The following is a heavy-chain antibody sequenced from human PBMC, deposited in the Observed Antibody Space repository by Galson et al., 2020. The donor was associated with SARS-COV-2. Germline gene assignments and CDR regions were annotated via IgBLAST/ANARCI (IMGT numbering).Heavy chain of an antibody. CDR1: GFTFRNYA. CDR3: AKPHYSTSSNNCRLDV. V-gene: IGHV3-23*01. Sequence: GGSLRLSCGASGFTFRNYAMSWVRQAPGKGLEWVSDISSSDDNTESADSVRGRFTISRDNSKNTLSLQMNTLRVEDTAVYYCAKPHYSTSSNNCRLDVWGPGTTVTVSS. D-gene: IGHD6-6*01. CDR2: ISSSDDNT. J-gene: IGHJ6*02.